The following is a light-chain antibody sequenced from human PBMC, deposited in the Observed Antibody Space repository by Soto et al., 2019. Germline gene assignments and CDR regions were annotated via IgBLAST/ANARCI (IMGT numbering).Light chain of an antibody. CDR2: EVS. Sequence: QSVLTQPPSASGSPGQSVTISCTGTSSDVGGYKYVSWYQQHPGKVPKLMIYEVSKRPSGVPDRFSGSKSGNTASLTVSGLQAEDEADYYCSSYAGRNTDYVFGTETKVTVL. CDR1: SSDVGGYKY. J-gene: IGLJ1*01. V-gene: IGLV2-8*01. CDR3: SSYAGRNTDYV.